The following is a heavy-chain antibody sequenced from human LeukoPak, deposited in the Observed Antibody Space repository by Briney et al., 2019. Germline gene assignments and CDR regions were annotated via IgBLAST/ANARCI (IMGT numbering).Heavy chain of an antibody. CDR2: IYYSGNT. D-gene: IGHD4-11*01. V-gene: IGHV4-39*07. CDR3: ARIALTTYAFDI. J-gene: IGHJ3*02. Sequence: SETLSLTCTVSGGSISSSSFYWGWIRQPPGKGLEWIGSIYYSGNTYYNPSLKSRVTMSVDTSKNQFSLKLSSVTAADTAVYYCARIALTTYAFDIWGQGTMVTVSS. CDR1: GGSISSSSFY.